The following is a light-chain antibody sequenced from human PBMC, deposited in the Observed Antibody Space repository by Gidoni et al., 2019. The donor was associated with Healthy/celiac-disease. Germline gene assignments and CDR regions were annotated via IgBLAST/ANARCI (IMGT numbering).Light chain of an antibody. Sequence: DIQMTHSPSSLSASVGDRVTITCRASQSISSYLNLYQQKPGKAPKLLIYAASSLQSGVPSRFSGSGSGTDFTLTISSLQPEDFATYYCQQSYSTPRGTFGQGTKVEIK. CDR1: QSISSY. V-gene: IGKV1-39*01. CDR3: QQSYSTPRGT. J-gene: IGKJ1*01. CDR2: AAS.